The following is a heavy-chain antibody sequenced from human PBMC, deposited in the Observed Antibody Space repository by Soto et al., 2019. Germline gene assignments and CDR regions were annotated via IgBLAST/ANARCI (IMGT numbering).Heavy chain of an antibody. V-gene: IGHV3-11*01. CDR1: GFSFRECH. D-gene: IGHD2-2*01. Sequence: QVQLVESGGGLVKPGGSLRLSCAASGFSFRECHMTWIRQAPGKGLEWISYISGSGATVYYADSVKGRFTISRDNARKSLYLQMNSLRAEDTAVYYCARDLRPPGIVVVPAAPFDYWGQGTLVTVSS. J-gene: IGHJ4*02. CDR3: ARDLRPPGIVVVPAAPFDY. CDR2: ISGSGATV.